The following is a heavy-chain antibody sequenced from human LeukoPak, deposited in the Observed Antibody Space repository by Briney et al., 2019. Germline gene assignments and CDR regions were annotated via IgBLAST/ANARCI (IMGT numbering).Heavy chain of an antibody. CDR2: ISAYNGNT. Sequence: ASVKVSCKASGYTFTSYGISWVRQAPGQGLEWMGWISAYNGNTNYAQKLQGRVTMTTDASTSTAYMELRSLRSDDTAVYYCARDRDSSSWLYHYYYYMDVWGKGTTVTVSS. J-gene: IGHJ6*03. CDR1: GYTFTSYG. D-gene: IGHD6-13*01. CDR3: ARDRDSSSWLYHYYYYMDV. V-gene: IGHV1-18*01.